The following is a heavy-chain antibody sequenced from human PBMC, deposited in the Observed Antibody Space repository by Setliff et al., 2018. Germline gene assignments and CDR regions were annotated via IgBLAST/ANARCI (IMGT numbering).Heavy chain of an antibody. Sequence: SETLSLTCTVSGDSINSRTNYWSWIRQPPGKGLEWIGYVFFTGDTDYNPSLGSRVTISLDRSKTQFSLKLSSVTAADTAVYYCARGGVTAVWDLTDWGQGTLVTVSS. J-gene: IGHJ4*02. V-gene: IGHV4-61*01. D-gene: IGHD2-21*02. CDR2: VFFTGDT. CDR3: ARGGVTAVWDLTD. CDR1: GDSINSRTNY.